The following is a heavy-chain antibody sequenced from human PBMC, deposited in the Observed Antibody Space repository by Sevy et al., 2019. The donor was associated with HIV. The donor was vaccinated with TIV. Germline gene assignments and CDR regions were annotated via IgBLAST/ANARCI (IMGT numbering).Heavy chain of an antibody. CDR3: ARALYLDSIGYHSAYAFDI. Sequence: ASVKVSCKASGYTYTDYYIHWMRLAPRQGLEWMGWINPKSDAPLYAQKFQGRITMTTDTSTSTAYMELSRLRSDDTAMYFCARALYLDSIGYHSAYAFDIWAQGTMVTVSS. D-gene: IGHD3-22*01. CDR1: GYTYTDYY. V-gene: IGHV1-2*02. J-gene: IGHJ3*02. CDR2: INPKSDAP.